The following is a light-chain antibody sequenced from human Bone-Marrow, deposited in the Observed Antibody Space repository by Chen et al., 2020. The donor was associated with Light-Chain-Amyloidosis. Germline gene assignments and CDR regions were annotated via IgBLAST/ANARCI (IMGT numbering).Light chain of an antibody. V-gene: IGLV3-21*02. J-gene: IGLJ3*02. CDR3: QVWDRSSDRPV. CDR2: DDS. CDR1: NIGSTS. Sequence: SYVLTQPSSVSVAPGQTATIACGGNNIGSTSVHWYQQTPGQAPLLVVYDDSDRPSGIPERLSGSTSGKTATLTSSRVEAGDEADYYCQVWDRSSDRPVCGGGTKLTVL.